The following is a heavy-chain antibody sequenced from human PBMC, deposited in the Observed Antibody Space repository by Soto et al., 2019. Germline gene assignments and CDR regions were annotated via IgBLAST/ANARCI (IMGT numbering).Heavy chain of an antibody. Sequence: GGSLRLSCAASGFTVSSNYMSWVRQAPGKGLEWVSVIYSGGSTYYADFVKGRFTISRANSKKTLYLQMNGMRAEDTAVYSCARGFYDFWSGYSGTGMDAWGQGTTVTVSS. J-gene: IGHJ6*02. CDR1: GFTVSSNY. CDR2: IYSGGST. D-gene: IGHD3-3*01. V-gene: IGHV3-53*01. CDR3: ARGFYDFWSGYSGTGMDA.